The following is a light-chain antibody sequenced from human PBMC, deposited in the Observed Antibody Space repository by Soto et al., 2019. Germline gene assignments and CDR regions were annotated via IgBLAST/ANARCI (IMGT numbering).Light chain of an antibody. V-gene: IGLV2-23*02. CDR3: CSYAGSSTVV. Sequence: QSVLTQPASVSGSPGQSITISGTGTSSDVGSYNLVSWYQQHPGKAPKLMIYEVSKRPSGVSNRFSGSKSGNTASLTISGLQAEDEADYYCCSYAGSSTVVFGGGTKVTVL. CDR2: EVS. CDR1: SSDVGSYNL. J-gene: IGLJ2*01.